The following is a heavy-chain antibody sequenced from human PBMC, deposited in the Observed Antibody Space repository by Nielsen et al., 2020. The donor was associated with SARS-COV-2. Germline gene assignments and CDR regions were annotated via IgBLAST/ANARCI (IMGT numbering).Heavy chain of an antibody. V-gene: IGHV3-30*03. D-gene: IGHD1-1*01. J-gene: IGHJ6*02. CDR2: ISYDGSNK. CDR1: GFTFSSYG. Sequence: GESLKISCAASGFTFSSYGMHWVRQAQGKGLEWVAVISYDGSNKYYADSVKGRFTISRDNAKNSLYLQMNSLRAEDTAVYYCARDPGAWNYYYGMDVWGQGTTVTVSS. CDR3: ARDPGAWNYYYGMDV.